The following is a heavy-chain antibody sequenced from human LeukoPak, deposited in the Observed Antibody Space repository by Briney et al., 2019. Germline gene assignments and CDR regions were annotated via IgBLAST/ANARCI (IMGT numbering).Heavy chain of an antibody. CDR2: IYTSGST. Sequence: PSETLSLTCTVSGGSISSYYWSWIRQPAGKGLEWIGRIYTSGSTNYNPSLKSRVTMSVDTSKNQFSLKLSSVTAADTAVYYCARDHPLDYYDSSALGAFDIWGQGTMVTLSS. J-gene: IGHJ3*02. CDR1: GGSISSYY. CDR3: ARDHPLDYYDSSALGAFDI. D-gene: IGHD3-22*01. V-gene: IGHV4-4*07.